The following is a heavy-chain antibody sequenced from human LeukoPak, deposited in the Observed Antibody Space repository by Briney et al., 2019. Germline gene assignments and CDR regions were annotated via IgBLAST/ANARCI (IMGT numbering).Heavy chain of an antibody. CDR2: IKSIPDGETA. CDR1: AFTFKNAW. V-gene: IGHV3-15*01. CDR3: TRDRGAYNLYDY. J-gene: IGHJ4*02. Sequence: SGGSLRLSCAASAFTFKNAWMNWVRQAPGKGLEWVDRIKSIPDGETADYAASVKGRFTISRDDSKAIAYLQMNSLKTEDTAVYHCTRDRGAYNLYDYWGQGTLVTVSS. D-gene: IGHD1-1*01.